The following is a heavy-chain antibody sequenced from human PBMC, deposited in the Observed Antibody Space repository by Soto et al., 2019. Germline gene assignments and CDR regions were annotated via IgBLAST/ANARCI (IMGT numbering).Heavy chain of an antibody. CDR2: IYPGDSDT. CDR3: ARGHWSGGSCPSWAFDI. CDR1: GYSFTSYW. Sequence: PGESLKISCKGSGYSFTSYWIGWVRQMPGKGLEWMGIIYPGDSDTRYSPSFQGQVTISADKSISTAYLQWSSLKASDTAMYYCARGHWSGGSCPSWAFDIWGQGTMVTVSS. J-gene: IGHJ3*02. D-gene: IGHD2-15*01. V-gene: IGHV5-51*01.